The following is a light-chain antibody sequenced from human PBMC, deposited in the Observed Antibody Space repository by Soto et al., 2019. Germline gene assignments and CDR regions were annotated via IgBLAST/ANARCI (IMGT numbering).Light chain of an antibody. CDR3: QQYYRSPTA. V-gene: IGKV3-20*01. Sequence: EIALTQSHGTLSLSPGERATLSCRASQSVSSRQLAWYQQKPGQAPKLLIFGASRRGTGSPDRFSGSWSGTVFTLTISRLEAGDFAVYFWQQYYRSPTAFGPGTKGGYQ. CDR1: QSVSSRQ. J-gene: IGKJ3*01. CDR2: GAS.